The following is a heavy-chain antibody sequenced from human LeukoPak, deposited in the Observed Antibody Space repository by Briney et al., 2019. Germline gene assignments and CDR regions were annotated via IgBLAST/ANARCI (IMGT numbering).Heavy chain of an antibody. Sequence: PGGSLRLSCAGSGFTFSGYGMHCVRQAPGKGLEWVAGIAYDGSKKHYADSVKGRFTISRDNSRNTMDLQMNSLGAEDTAVYHCTRYDSSRFDPWGQGTVVTVSS. CDR2: IAYDGSKK. D-gene: IGHD5-12*01. CDR3: TRYDSSRFDP. J-gene: IGHJ5*02. CDR1: GFTFSGYG. V-gene: IGHV3-30*03.